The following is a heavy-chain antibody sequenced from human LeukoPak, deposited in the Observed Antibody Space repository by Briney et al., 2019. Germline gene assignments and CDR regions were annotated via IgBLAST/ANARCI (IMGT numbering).Heavy chain of an antibody. CDR1: GFTLSSYE. CDR3: ARVSGDYYYYYYMDV. V-gene: IGHV3-23*01. Sequence: GGSLRLSCIASGFTLSSYEMSWIRQAPGKGLEWVSSVDYSGGDTHYADSVMGRFTISRDNAKNSLYLQMNSLRSDDTAVYYCARVSGDYYYYYYMDVWGKGTTVTISS. J-gene: IGHJ6*03. D-gene: IGHD2-21*02. CDR2: VDYSGGDT.